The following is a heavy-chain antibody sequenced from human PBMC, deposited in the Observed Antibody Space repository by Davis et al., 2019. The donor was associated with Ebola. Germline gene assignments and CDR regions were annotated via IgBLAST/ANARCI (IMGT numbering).Heavy chain of an antibody. V-gene: IGHV3-23*01. J-gene: IGHJ4*02. CDR2: ISGSGGST. D-gene: IGHD6-19*01. CDR3: AKDRGGAVADY. CDR1: GFTFSSYA. Sequence: GESLKISCAASGFTFSSYAMSWVRQAPGKGLEWVSAISGSGGSTYYADSVKGRFTISRDNSKNTLYLQMNSLRAEDTAVYYCAKDRGGAVADYWGQGTLVTVSS.